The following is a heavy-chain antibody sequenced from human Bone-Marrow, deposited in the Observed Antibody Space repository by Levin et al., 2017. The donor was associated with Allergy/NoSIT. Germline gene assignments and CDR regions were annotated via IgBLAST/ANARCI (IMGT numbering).Heavy chain of an antibody. J-gene: IGHJ6*02. CDR2: IKQDGSER. D-gene: IGHD2-2*01. Sequence: GESLKISCGVYGITFSQFWMTWVRQAXGKGLEWVANIKQDGSERYYVDSVKGRFTISRDNAKRILYLQMNSLRGEDTAVYYCASSTGSSHYHYGMDVWGQGTTVTVSS. CDR1: GITFSQFW. V-gene: IGHV3-7*01. CDR3: ASSTGSSHYHYGMDV.